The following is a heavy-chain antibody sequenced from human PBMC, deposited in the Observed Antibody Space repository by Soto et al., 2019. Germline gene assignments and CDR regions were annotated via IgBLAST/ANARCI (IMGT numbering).Heavy chain of an antibody. D-gene: IGHD3-22*01. J-gene: IGHJ4*02. V-gene: IGHV4-39*01. CDR3: ARLYYDSSGYYSQAPFDY. CDR1: GGSISSSSYY. Sequence: SETLSLTCTVSGGSISSSSYYWGWIRQPPGKGLEWIGSIYYSGSTYYNPSLKSRVTISVDTSKNQFSLKLSSVTAADTAVYYCARLYYDSSGYYSQAPFDYWGQGTLVTVSS. CDR2: IYYSGST.